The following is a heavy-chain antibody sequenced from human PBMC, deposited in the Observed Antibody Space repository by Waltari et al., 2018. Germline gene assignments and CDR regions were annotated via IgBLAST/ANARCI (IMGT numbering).Heavy chain of an antibody. D-gene: IGHD3-10*01. J-gene: IGHJ4*02. V-gene: IGHV4-39*01. CDR2: IYYSGST. CDR1: GFTFSSYA. Sequence: QVQLVQSGAEVKKPGASVKVSCKASGFTFSSYAMSWVRQAPGKGLDWIGSIYYSGSTYYNPSLKSRVTISVDTSKNQFSLKLSSVTAADTAVYYCARLRTGSGSYLDYWGQGTLVTVSS. CDR3: ARLRTGSGSYLDY.